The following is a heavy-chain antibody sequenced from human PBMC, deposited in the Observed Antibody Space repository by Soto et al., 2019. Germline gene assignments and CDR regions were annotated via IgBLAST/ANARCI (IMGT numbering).Heavy chain of an antibody. CDR3: AKGWPGYSSSWFAFDI. J-gene: IGHJ3*02. Sequence: GSLRLSCAASGFTFSDYGMHWVRQAPGKGLEWVAVISYEGSNKYYADSVKGRFTISRDNSKNTVYLHMNSLRAEDTAVYYCAKGWPGYSSSWFAFDIWGQGTMVTVSS. CDR2: ISYEGSNK. V-gene: IGHV3-30*18. D-gene: IGHD6-13*01. CDR1: GFTFSDYG.